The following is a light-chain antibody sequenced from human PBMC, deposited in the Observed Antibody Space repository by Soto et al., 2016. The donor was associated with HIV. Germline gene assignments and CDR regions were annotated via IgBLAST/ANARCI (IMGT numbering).Light chain of an antibody. J-gene: IGKJ1*01. V-gene: IGKV1-5*03. CDR2: KAS. CDR3: QQYNSYSRT. Sequence: DIQMTQSPSSVSASVGDRVTITCRASQSINSWLAWYQQKPGKAPTLLIYKASTLESGVPSRFSGSGSGTEFTLTISSLQPDDFATYYCQQYNSYSRTFGQGTKVEIK. CDR1: QSINSW.